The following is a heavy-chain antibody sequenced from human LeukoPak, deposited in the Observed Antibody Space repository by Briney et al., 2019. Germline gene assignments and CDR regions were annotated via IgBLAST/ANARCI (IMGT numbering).Heavy chain of an antibody. CDR2: INHSGST. V-gene: IGHV4-34*01. J-gene: IGHJ4*02. Sequence: SETLSLTCAVYGGSFSGYYWSWIRQPPGKGLEWIGEINHSGSTNYNPSLKSRVTISVDTSKNQFSLKLSSVTAAETAVYYCARGGRLGAGSRRYDDCWGQGTLVTVSS. D-gene: IGHD1-26*01. CDR1: GGSFSGYY. CDR3: ARGGRLGAGSRRYDDC.